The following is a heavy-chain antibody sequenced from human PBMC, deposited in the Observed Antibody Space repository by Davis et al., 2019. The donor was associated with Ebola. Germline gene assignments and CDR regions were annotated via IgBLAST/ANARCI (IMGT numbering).Heavy chain of an antibody. D-gene: IGHD3-9*01. Sequence: AASVKVSCKASGYTFTSYAMHWVRQAPGRRLEWMGWINAGNGNTKYSQKFQGRVTITRDTSASTAYMELSSLRSEDTAVYYCARLRYLSGMDVWGQGTTVTVSS. CDR2: INAGNGNT. CDR3: ARLRYLSGMDV. V-gene: IGHV1-3*01. J-gene: IGHJ6*02. CDR1: GYTFTSYA.